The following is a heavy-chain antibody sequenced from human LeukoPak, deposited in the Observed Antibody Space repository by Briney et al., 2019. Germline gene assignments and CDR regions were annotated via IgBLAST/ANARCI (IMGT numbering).Heavy chain of an antibody. CDR3: AKDRSLAYYDFWSGTYYFDY. D-gene: IGHD3-3*01. CDR2: ISGSGSST. J-gene: IGHJ4*02. V-gene: IGHV3-23*01. Sequence: GASVKVSCKASGFTVSSYAMSWVRQAPGKGLEWVSAISGSGSSTYYADSVKGRFTISRDNSKNTLYLQMNSLRAEDTAVYYCAKDRSLAYYDFWSGTYYFDYWGQGTLVTVSS. CDR1: GFTVSSYA.